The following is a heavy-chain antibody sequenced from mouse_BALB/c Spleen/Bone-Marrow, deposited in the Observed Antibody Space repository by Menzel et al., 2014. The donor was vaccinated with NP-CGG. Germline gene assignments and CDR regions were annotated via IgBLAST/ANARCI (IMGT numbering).Heavy chain of an antibody. CDR3: ARNGNYGAWFAH. Sequence: EVQLQQSGAELVKPGASVKLSCTASGFNIKDTYMHWVKQRPEQGLEWIGRIDPANGNTKYDPKFQGRATITADTSSNTAYLQLSSLTSEDTAVYYCARNGNYGAWFAHWAKGLWSLSLQ. J-gene: IGHJ3*01. CDR1: GFNIKDTY. D-gene: IGHD2-1*01. V-gene: IGHV14-3*02. CDR2: IDPANGNT.